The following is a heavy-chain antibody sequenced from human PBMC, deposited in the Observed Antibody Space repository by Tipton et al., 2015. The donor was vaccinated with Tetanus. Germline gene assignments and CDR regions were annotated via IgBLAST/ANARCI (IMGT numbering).Heavy chain of an antibody. CDR2: VYDSGLS. V-gene: IGHV4-31*03. D-gene: IGHD2-21*01. CDR1: GGSMKSRSYY. J-gene: IGHJ6*02. CDR3: ARGLCGGDRCYDSGYFSYGMDV. Sequence: TLSLTCTVSGGSMKSRSYYWSWIRQLPGKGLEWIGFVYDSGLSFHNPSLRNRVFISVDTSKNNFSLMLTSVTAADTAVYYCARGLCGGDRCYDSGYFSYGMDVWGQGATVTVSS.